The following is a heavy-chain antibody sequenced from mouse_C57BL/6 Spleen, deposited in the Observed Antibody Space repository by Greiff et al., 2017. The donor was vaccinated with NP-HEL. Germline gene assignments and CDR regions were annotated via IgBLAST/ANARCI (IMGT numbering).Heavy chain of an antibody. V-gene: IGHV1-42*01. D-gene: IGHD1-1*01. Sequence: EVQLQQSGPELVKPGASVKISCKASGYSFTGYYMNWVKQSPEKSLEWIGEINPSTGGTTYNQKFKAKATLTVDKSSSTAYMQLKSLTSEDSAVYYCARETGGSSYTWYFDVWGTGTTVTVSS. CDR2: INPSTGGT. CDR3: ARETGGSSYTWYFDV. J-gene: IGHJ1*03. CDR1: GYSFTGYY.